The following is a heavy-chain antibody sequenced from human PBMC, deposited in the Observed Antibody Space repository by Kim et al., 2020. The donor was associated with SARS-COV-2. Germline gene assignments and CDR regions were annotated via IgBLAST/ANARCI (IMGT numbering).Heavy chain of an antibody. D-gene: IGHD3-10*01. CDR3: ATGPFPIVRGGHKVGEDP. V-gene: IGHV3-21*01. Sequence: GGSLRLSCAASGFILENYAMNWVRQAPGKGLEWVSSISGGGTFKYYTDSVRGRFTISRDNAKISLYLQLNSLRAEDSAVYHCATGPFPIVRGGHKVGEDPWGRGTVDSVSS. J-gene: IGHJ5*02. CDR1: GFILENYA. CDR2: ISGGGTFK.